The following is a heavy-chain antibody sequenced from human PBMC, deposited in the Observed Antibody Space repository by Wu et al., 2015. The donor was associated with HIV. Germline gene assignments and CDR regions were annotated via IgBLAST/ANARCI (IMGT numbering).Heavy chain of an antibody. Sequence: QVQLVQSKAEVKKPGASVKVSCKASGYSFSGYFIHWVRQAPGQGLEWMGRINPNSGGTEYVQKFRGRATMTRDTSIRTAYMELSSLTSDDTAVYYCARDLATTSWWEFDFWGQGTLVTVSS. J-gene: IGHJ4*02. CDR1: GYSFSGYF. V-gene: IGHV1-2*02. CDR3: ARDLATTSWWEFDF. D-gene: IGHD2-2*01. CDR2: INPNSGGT.